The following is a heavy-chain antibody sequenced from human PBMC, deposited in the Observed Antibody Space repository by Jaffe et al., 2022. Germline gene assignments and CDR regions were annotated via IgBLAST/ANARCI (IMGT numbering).Heavy chain of an antibody. CDR1: GFTFSSYS. V-gene: IGHV3-48*01. J-gene: IGHJ4*02. CDR2: ISSSSSTI. CDR3: ARDLVGGYSGPTAY. D-gene: IGHD5-12*01. Sequence: EVQLVESGGGLVQPGGSLRLSCAASGFTFSSYSMNWVRQAPGKGLEWVSYISSSSSTIYYADSVKGRFTISRDNAKNSLYLQMNSLRAEDTAVYYCARDLVGGYSGPTAYWGQGTLVTVSS.